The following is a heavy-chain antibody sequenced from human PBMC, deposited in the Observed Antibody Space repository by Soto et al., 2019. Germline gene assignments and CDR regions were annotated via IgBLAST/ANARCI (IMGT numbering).Heavy chain of an antibody. V-gene: IGHV5-51*01. Sequence: AGGSLRLSCEASGFTFSNAWIGWVRQMPGKGLEWMGIIYPGDSDTRYSPSFQGQVTISADKSISTAYLQWSSLKASDTAMYYCARHIVVVPGIDYYYGMDVWGQGTTVTVSS. CDR2: IYPGDSDT. CDR3: ARHIVVVPGIDYYYGMDV. J-gene: IGHJ6*02. D-gene: IGHD2-2*01. CDR1: GFTFSNAW.